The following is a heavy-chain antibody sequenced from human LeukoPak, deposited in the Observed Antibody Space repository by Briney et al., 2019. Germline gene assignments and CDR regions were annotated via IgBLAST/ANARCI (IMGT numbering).Heavy chain of an antibody. CDR1: GFTFSSYG. CDR2: IWYDGSNK. V-gene: IGHV3-33*01. D-gene: IGHD2-2*01. CDR3: ARGTDCSSTSCWGYYYYYGMDV. J-gene: IGHJ6*02. Sequence: GGSLRLSCAASGFTFSSYGMHWVRQAPGKGLEWVAVIWYDGSNKYYADSVKGRFTISRDNSKNTLYLQMNSLRAEDTAVYYCARGTDCSSTSCWGYYYYYGMDVWGQGTTVTVSS.